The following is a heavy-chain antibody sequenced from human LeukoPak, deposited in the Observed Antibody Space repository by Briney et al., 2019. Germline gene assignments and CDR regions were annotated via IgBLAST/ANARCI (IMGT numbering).Heavy chain of an antibody. CDR1: GDSTSSDRYY. J-gene: IGHJ5*02. V-gene: IGHV4-39*01. CDR2: IYYSGST. CDR3: ASTYCSGGSCLLDP. D-gene: IGHD2-15*01. Sequence: PSETLSLTCTVSGDSTSSDRYYGGWVRQPPGKGLEWIGSIYYSGSTYYNPSLKSRVTISVDTSKNQFSLKLSSVTAADTAVYYCASTYCSGGSCLLDPWGQGTLVTVSS.